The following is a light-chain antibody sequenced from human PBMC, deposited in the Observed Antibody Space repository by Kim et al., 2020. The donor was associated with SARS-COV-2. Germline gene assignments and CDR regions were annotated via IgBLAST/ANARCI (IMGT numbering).Light chain of an antibody. V-gene: IGKV3-20*01. Sequence: EIVLTQSPGILSLSPGDRATLSCRASQSVGKNYLAWYQQKPGQAPRLLIHQASTRVTGIPDRFSGSGSGTDFTLTISRLEAEDFAVYYCRQYATSPMTFGQGTKVDIK. CDR3: RQYATSPMT. CDR2: QAS. J-gene: IGKJ1*01. CDR1: QSVGKNY.